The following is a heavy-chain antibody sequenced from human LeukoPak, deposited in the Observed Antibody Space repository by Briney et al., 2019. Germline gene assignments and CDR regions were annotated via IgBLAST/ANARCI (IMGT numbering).Heavy chain of an antibody. CDR3: ARTTVTDDY. Sequence: ETLSLTCAVYGGSLSGYYWSWIRQPPGKGLEWIGEINHSGSTNYNPSLKSRVTISVDTSKNQFSLKLSSVTAADTAVYYCARTTVTDDYWGQGTLLTVSS. D-gene: IGHD4-11*01. CDR1: GGSLSGYY. J-gene: IGHJ4*02. CDR2: INHSGST. V-gene: IGHV4-34*01.